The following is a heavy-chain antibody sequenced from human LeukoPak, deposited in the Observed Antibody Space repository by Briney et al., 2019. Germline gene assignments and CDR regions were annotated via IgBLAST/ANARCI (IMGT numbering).Heavy chain of an antibody. Sequence: KTSETLSLTCAISGGSISSGGYSWSWIRQPPGKGLEWIGYIYHSGSTYYNPSLKSRVTISVDRSKNQFSLKLSSVTAADTAVYYCARLGPSGYYNWFDPWGQGTLVTVSS. CDR2: IYHSGST. J-gene: IGHJ5*02. V-gene: IGHV4-30-2*01. CDR3: ARLGPSGYYNWFDP. D-gene: IGHD3-22*01. CDR1: GGSISSGGYS.